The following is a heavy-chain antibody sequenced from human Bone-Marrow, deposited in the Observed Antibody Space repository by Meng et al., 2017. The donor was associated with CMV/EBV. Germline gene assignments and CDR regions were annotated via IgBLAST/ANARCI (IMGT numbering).Heavy chain of an antibody. CDR3: ARDGGTYYGSGSCSFDY. CDR2: IYYSGST. V-gene: IGHV4-39*07. D-gene: IGHD3-10*01. CDR1: GGSISSSSYY. J-gene: IGHJ4*02. Sequence: ESGPGLVKHSETLSLTCTVFGGSISSSSYYWGWIRQPPGKGLEWIGSIYYSGSTYYNPSLKSRVTISVDTSKNQFSLKLSSVTAADTAVYYCARDGGTYYGSGSCSFDYWGQGTLVTVSS.